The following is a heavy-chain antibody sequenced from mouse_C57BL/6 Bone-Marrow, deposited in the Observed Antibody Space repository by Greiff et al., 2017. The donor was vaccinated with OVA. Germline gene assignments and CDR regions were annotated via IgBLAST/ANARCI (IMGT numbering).Heavy chain of an antibody. CDR1: GYAFSSSW. D-gene: IGHD1-1*01. CDR2: IYPGDGDT. CDR3: AYYCSSLYAMDY. Sequence: VQVVESGPELVKPGASVKISCKASGYAFSSSWMNWVKQRPGKGLEWIGRIYPGDGDTNYNGKFKGKATLTADKSSSTAYMQLSSLTSEDSAVYFCAYYCSSLYAMDYWGQGTAVTVSS. V-gene: IGHV1-82*01. J-gene: IGHJ4*01.